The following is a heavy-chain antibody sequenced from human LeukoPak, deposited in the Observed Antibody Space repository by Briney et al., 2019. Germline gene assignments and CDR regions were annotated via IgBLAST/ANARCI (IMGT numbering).Heavy chain of an antibody. CDR1: GGSISSYY. J-gene: IGHJ4*02. CDR3: ARSSRGLALEFDY. V-gene: IGHV4-59*01. CDR2: IYYSGST. D-gene: IGHD1-1*01. Sequence: SETLSLTCTVSGGSISSYYWSWIRQPPGKGLEWIGYIYYSGSTNYNPSLKSRVTISVDTSKNQFSLKLSSVTAADTAVYCCARSSRGLALEFDYWGQGTLVTVSS.